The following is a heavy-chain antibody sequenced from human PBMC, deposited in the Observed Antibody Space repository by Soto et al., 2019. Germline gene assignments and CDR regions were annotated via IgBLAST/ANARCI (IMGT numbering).Heavy chain of an antibody. CDR2: INPGNGKT. Sequence: QVQLVQSGAEVKKPGASVKVSCKASGYTFTSYPIHWVRQAPGQRLEWMGWINPGNGKTEYSQNCQGIVTITRDTSATTTYRELSSLRYEDTAVYYCASRPGLEQWLVLDYWGQGTLVTVSS. V-gene: IGHV1-3*01. D-gene: IGHD6-19*01. CDR1: GYTFTSYP. J-gene: IGHJ4*02. CDR3: ASRPGLEQWLVLDY.